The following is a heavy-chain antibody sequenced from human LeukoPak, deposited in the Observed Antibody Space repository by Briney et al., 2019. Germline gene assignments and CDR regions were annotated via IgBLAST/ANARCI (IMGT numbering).Heavy chain of an antibody. Sequence: GGSLILSCAASGFTVSTNYMSWVRQAPGKGLEWVSVIYSGDTTFYADSVGGKFTISRDNSKNTLYLQMNSLRAEDTAVYYCASILRSSSGYYFDYWGQGTLVTVSS. V-gene: IGHV3-66*01. D-gene: IGHD3-10*01. CDR2: IYSGDTT. CDR3: ASILRSSSGYYFDY. J-gene: IGHJ4*02. CDR1: GFTVSTNY.